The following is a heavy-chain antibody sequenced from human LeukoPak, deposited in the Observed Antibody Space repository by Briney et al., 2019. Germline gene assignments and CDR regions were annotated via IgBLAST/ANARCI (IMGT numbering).Heavy chain of an antibody. D-gene: IGHD6-13*01. CDR3: ARTIAAAGTGLYYFDY. CDR1: GGSITSTNY. CDR2: VNLQGST. V-gene: IGHV4-4*02. J-gene: IGHJ4*02. Sequence: SETLSLTCGVSGGSITSTNYWTWVRQPPGKGLEWIGEVNLQGSTNYNPSLMGRVAISVDMSENHISLQLTSVTAADTAVYYCARTIAAAGTGLYYFDYWGQGTLVTVSS.